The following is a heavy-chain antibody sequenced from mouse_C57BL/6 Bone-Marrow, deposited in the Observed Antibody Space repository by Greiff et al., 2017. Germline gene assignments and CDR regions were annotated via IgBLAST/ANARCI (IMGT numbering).Heavy chain of an antibody. CDR3: ARSSTTMVGAY. D-gene: IGHD2-1*01. V-gene: IGHV1-69*01. J-gene: IGHJ3*01. Sequence: VQLQQPGAELVMPGASVKLSCKASGYTFTSYWMHWVKQRPGQGLEWIGEIDPSDSYTNYNQKFKGKSTLTVDKSSSTAYMQLSSLTSEDSAVYYLARSSTTMVGAYWGQGALVTGSA. CDR2: IDPSDSYT. CDR1: GYTFTSYW.